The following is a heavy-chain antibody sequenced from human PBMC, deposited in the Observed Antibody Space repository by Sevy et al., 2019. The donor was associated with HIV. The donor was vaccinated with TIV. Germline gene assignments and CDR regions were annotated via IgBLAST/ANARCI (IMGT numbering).Heavy chain of an antibody. CDR1: GFTFDDYA. V-gene: IGHV3-9*01. CDR3: AKDIIEASYDYDSSGYLGVSGGMDV. CDR2: ISWNSGSI. D-gene: IGHD3-22*01. J-gene: IGHJ6*02. Sequence: GGSLRLSCAASGFTFDDYAMHWVRQAPGKGLEWVSGISWNSGSIGYADSVKGRFTISRDNAKNSLYLQMNRLRVEDTTLYYYAKDIIEASYDYDSSGYLGVSGGMDVWGQGTTVTVSS.